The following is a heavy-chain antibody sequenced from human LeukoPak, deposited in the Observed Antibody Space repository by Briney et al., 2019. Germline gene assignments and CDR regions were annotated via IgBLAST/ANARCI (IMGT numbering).Heavy chain of an antibody. Sequence: GASVKVSCKASGGTFSSYAISWVRQAPGQGLERMGGIIPIFGTANYAQKFQGRVTITADKSTSTAYMELSSLRSEDTAVYYCARGRGIEDSRESDFDYWGQGTLVTVSS. CDR3: ARGRGIEDSRESDFDY. CDR2: IIPIFGTA. V-gene: IGHV1-69*06. J-gene: IGHJ4*02. CDR1: GGTFSSYA. D-gene: IGHD3-22*01.